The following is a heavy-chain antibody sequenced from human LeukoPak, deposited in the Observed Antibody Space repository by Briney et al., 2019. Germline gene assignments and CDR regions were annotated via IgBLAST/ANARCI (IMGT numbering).Heavy chain of an antibody. V-gene: IGHV4-34*01. CDR1: GGSFSGYY. CDR2: INHSGST. D-gene: IGHD6-13*01. CDR3: AGNDHTDSSPFDY. Sequence: SETLSLTCAVYGGSFSGYYWSWIRQPPGKGLEWIGEINHSGSTNYNPSLKSRVTISVDTSKNQFSLKLSSVTAADTAVYYCAGNDHTDSSPFDYWGQGNLVTVSS. J-gene: IGHJ4*02.